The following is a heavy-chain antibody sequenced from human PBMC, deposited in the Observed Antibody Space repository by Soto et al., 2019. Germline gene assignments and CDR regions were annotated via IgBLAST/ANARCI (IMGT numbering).Heavy chain of an antibody. V-gene: IGHV3-66*01. CDR1: GFTVSSNY. CDR3: ASSRTLLWFGESPFDP. Sequence: GGSLRLSCAASGFTVSSNYMSWVRQAPGKGLEWVSVIYSGGSTYYADSVKGRFTISRDNSKNTLYLQMNSLRAEDTAVYYCASSRTLLWFGESPFDPWGQGTLVTVSS. CDR2: IYSGGST. J-gene: IGHJ5*02. D-gene: IGHD3-10*01.